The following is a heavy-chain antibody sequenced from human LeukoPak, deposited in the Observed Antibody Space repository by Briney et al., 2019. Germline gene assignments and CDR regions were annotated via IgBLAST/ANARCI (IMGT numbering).Heavy chain of an antibody. D-gene: IGHD4-17*01. CDR1: GGSISSYY. V-gene: IGHV4-59*01. CDR2: IYYSGST. Sequence: SETLSLTCTVSGGSISSYYWSWIRQPPGKGLEWIGYIYYSGSTNYNPSLKSRVTISVDTSKNQFSLKLSSVTAADTAVYYCAREGGLDYGDRNYFDYWGQGTLVTVSS. CDR3: AREGGLDYGDRNYFDY. J-gene: IGHJ4*02.